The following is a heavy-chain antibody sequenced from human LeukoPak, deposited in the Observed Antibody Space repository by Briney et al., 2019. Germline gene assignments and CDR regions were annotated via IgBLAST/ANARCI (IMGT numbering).Heavy chain of an antibody. V-gene: IGHV4-34*01. Sequence: KASETLSLTCAVYGGSFSGYYWSWIRQPPGKGLEWIGYIDYTGSTNYNPPLKSRVTISVDTSKSQFSLKEYSVTAADTAVYYCARTMVRGVFDYWGQGILVTVSS. CDR3: ARTMVRGVFDY. J-gene: IGHJ4*02. D-gene: IGHD3-10*01. CDR2: IDYTGST. CDR1: GGSFSGYY.